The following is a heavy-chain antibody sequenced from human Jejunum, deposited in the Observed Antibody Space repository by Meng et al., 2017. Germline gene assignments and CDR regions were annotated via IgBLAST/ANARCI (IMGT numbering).Heavy chain of an antibody. Sequence: QLQLEESGPVLVKPSETLSLTCAVSGGSISSVYWWTWVRQSPGKGLEWIGEIYHSGSTNYNPSLKSRVTISVDKSKNQFSLKLTSVTAADTAVYYCARGGYYSFDYWGQGTLVTVSS. J-gene: IGHJ4*02. D-gene: IGHD5-18*01. CDR1: GGSISSVYW. CDR2: IYHSGST. V-gene: IGHV4-4*02. CDR3: ARGGYYSFDY.